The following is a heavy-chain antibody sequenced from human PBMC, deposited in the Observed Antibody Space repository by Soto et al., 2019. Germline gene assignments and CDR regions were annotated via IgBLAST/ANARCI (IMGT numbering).Heavy chain of an antibody. J-gene: IGHJ5*02. CDR3: AKDRPRLTQQFNGVS. CDR1: GYTFSEHG. D-gene: IGHD2-8*01. V-gene: IGHV1-18*01. Sequence: QIQLVQSGPEVKKPGASVRVSCKASGYTFSEHGFGWVRQGPGQGLEWLGWISAYTGVTDYAQKFKGRLTLTTDTSTSTAYMELRSLRSDDTAVYYCAKDRPRLTQQFNGVSWGQGTLVTVSS. CDR2: ISAYTGVT.